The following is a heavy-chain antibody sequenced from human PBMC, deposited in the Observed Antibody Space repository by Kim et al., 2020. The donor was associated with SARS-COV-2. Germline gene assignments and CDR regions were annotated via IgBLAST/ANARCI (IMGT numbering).Heavy chain of an antibody. Sequence: GGSLRLSCAASGFTFSSYAMHWVRQAPGKGLEWVAVISYDGSNKYYADSVKGRFTFSRDNSKNTLYLQMNSLRAEDTAVYYCARGGGYFDAFDIWGQGTMVTVSS. CDR3: ARGGGYFDAFDI. D-gene: IGHD3-22*01. J-gene: IGHJ3*02. V-gene: IGHV3-30-3*01. CDR2: ISYDGSNK. CDR1: GFTFSSYA.